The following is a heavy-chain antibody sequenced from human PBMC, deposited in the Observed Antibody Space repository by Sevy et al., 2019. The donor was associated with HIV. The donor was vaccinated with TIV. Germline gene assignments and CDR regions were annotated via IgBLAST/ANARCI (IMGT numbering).Heavy chain of an antibody. CDR3: AKDKERWELPPYCFDY. Sequence: GGSLRLSCAASGFTFDDYAMHWVRQAPGKGLEWVSGFSWNSGSIGYADSVKGRFTNSRDNAKNSQYLQMNSLRAEDTASYYCAKDKERWELPPYCFDYWGQGTLVTVSS. V-gene: IGHV3-9*01. CDR2: FSWNSGSI. J-gene: IGHJ4*02. CDR1: GFTFDDYA. D-gene: IGHD1-26*01.